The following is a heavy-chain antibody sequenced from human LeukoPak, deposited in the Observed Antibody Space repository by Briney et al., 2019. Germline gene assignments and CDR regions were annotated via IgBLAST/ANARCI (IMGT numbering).Heavy chain of an antibody. V-gene: IGHV4-4*07. CDR1: GGSISSYC. Sequence: SETLSLTCTVSGGSISSYCWTWIRQPAGKGLEWIGRIYPSGSTNYNPSLKSRVTMSVDTSKDQFSLKLSSVTAADTAVYYCARENSGSYREFDYWGQGTLVTVSS. CDR3: ARENSGSYREFDY. CDR2: IYPSGST. J-gene: IGHJ4*02. D-gene: IGHD1-26*01.